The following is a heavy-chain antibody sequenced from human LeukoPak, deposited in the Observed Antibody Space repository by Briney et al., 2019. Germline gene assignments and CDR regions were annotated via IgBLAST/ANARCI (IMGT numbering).Heavy chain of an antibody. V-gene: IGHV1-69*05. CDR2: IIPIFGTA. CDR3: ARGPLLQLDP. Sequence: ASVKVSCKASGYTFTGYYMHWVRQAPGQGLEWMGRIIPIFGTANYAQKFQGRVTITTDESTSTAYMELSSLRSEDTAVYYCARGPLLQLDPWGQGTLVTVSS. D-gene: IGHD6-13*01. CDR1: GYTFTGYY. J-gene: IGHJ5*02.